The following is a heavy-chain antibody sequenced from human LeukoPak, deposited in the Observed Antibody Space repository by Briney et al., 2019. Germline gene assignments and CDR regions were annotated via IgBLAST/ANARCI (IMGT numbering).Heavy chain of an antibody. Sequence: ASVKVSCKASGGTFSSYTISWVRQAPGQGLEWMGRIIPILGIANYAQKFQGRVTITADKSTSTAYMELCSLRSEDTAVYYCARDHYGDYTPRYFDYWGQGTLVTVSS. CDR2: IIPILGIA. CDR1: GGTFSSYT. CDR3: ARDHYGDYTPRYFDY. J-gene: IGHJ4*02. V-gene: IGHV1-69*04. D-gene: IGHD4-17*01.